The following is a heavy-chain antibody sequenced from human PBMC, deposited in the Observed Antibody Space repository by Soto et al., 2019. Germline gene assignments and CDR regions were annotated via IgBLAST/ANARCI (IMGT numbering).Heavy chain of an antibody. CDR1: DPSISRCSYY. D-gene: IGHD2-8*01. CDR2: IYYSGST. V-gene: IGHV4-39*07. Sequence: SETLSLTYTVSDPSISRCSYYLAWIRQPPGKGKERFGSIYYSGSTYYHPSLKSRVTISVDTSKNQFSLKLSSVTAADTAVYYCARAHCTNGVCYTGDYYYGMDVWGQGTTVTVSS. J-gene: IGHJ6*02. CDR3: ARAHCTNGVCYTGDYYYGMDV.